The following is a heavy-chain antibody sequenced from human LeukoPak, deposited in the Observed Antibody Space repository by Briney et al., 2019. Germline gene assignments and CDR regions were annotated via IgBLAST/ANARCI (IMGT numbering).Heavy chain of an antibody. J-gene: IGHJ6*02. CDR1: RFTFDDYA. CDR3: AKDIGGSSWSFTNYYYGMDV. V-gene: IGHV3-9*01. CDR2: ISWNSGSI. D-gene: IGHD6-13*01. Sequence: PGGSLRLSCAASRFTFDDYAMHWVRQAPGKGLEWVSGISWNSGSIGYADSVKGRFTISRDNAKNSLYLQMNSLRAEDTALYYCAKDIGGSSWSFTNYYYGMDVWGQGTTVTVSS.